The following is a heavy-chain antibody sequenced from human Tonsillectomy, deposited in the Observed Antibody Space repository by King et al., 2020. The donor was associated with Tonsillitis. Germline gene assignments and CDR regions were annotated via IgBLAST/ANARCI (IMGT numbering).Heavy chain of an antibody. CDR2: VYHSGNT. Sequence: QLQESGPGLVKPSETPSLTCAVSGSSISSGYYWGWIRQPPGKGLEWIGSVYHSGNTYYNPSLKRRFTISMDTSKNQVSLKLSSVTAADTAIYYCARDTYYDRSGYGWVYWGQGTLVTVSS. J-gene: IGHJ4*02. CDR1: GSSISSGYY. D-gene: IGHD3-22*01. V-gene: IGHV4-38-2*02. CDR3: ARDTYYDRSGYGWVY.